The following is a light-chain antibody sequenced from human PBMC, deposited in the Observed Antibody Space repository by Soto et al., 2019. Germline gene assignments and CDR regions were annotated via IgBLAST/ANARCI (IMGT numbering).Light chain of an antibody. CDR3: SSYAGDKNV. CDR2: EVT. V-gene: IGLV2-8*01. Sequence: QSALTQPPSASGSPGQSVTISCTGTSSDVGAYNYVSWYQQHPGKAPKLMIYEVTKRPSGVPDRFSGSKSGNTASLTVSGLQAEDEGDNYCSSYAGDKNVFGTGTKLTVL. CDR1: SSDVGAYNY. J-gene: IGLJ1*01.